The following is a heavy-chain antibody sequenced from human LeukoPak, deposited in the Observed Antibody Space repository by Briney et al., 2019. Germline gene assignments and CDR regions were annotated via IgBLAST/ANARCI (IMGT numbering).Heavy chain of an antibody. CDR3: ANPQSRGYDYLDY. CDR2: ISIDGSEK. V-gene: IGHV3-30*18. J-gene: IGHJ4*02. Sequence: GGSLRLSCAASGFTFRHYGMHCVRQAPGKGLEWVAVISIDGSEKYYADSVKGRFTISRENSKNTLYLQMNSLRGDDTAVYYCANPQSRGYDYLDYWGQGTLVTVSS. CDR1: GFTFRHYG. D-gene: IGHD5-12*01.